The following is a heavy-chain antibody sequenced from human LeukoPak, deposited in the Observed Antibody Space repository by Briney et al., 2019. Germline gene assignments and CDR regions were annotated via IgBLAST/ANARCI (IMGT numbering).Heavy chain of an antibody. Sequence: SETLSLTCAVYGGSFSGYYWSWIRQPPGKGLEWIGEINHSGSTNYNPSLKSRVTISVDTFKSQFSLKLSSVTAADTALYYCARQSVTSGWCFDSWGQGTLVTVSS. D-gene: IGHD6-19*01. CDR2: INHSGST. V-gene: IGHV4-34*01. J-gene: IGHJ4*02. CDR1: GGSFSGYY. CDR3: ARQSVTSGWCFDS.